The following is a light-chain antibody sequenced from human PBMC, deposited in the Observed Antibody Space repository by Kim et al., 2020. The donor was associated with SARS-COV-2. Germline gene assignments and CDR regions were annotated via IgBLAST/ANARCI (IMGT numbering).Light chain of an antibody. Sequence: SYELTQPPSVSVSPGQTASITCSGDKLGDKYACWYQQKAGQSPVVVIYQDNTRPSGIPERFSGSNSGNTATLTISGTQAMDEADYYCQAWDTSSWVFGGG. CDR1: KLGDKY. J-gene: IGLJ3*02. CDR3: QAWDTSSWV. CDR2: QDN. V-gene: IGLV3-1*01.